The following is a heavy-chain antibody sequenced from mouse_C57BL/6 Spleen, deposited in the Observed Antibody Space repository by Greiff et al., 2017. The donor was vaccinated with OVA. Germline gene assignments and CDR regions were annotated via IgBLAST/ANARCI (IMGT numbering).Heavy chain of an antibody. Sequence: VQLQQSGAELVRPGASVTLSCKASGYTFTDYEMHWVKQTPVHGLEWIGAIDPETGGTAYNQKFKGKAILTADKSSSTAYMELRSLTSEDSAVYYCTRGGFYDYAFDYWGQGTTLTVSS. CDR3: TRGGFYDYAFDY. D-gene: IGHD2-4*01. CDR1: GYTFTDYE. CDR2: IDPETGGT. J-gene: IGHJ2*01. V-gene: IGHV1-15*01.